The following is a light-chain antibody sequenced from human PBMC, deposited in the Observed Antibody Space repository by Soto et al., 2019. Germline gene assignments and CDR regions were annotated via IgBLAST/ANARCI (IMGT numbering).Light chain of an antibody. J-gene: IGLJ1*01. Sequence: QSVLSQSPSASGTPGQRVTLSCSGRSSNIGSNYVYWFQQLPGTAPKLLIYANDQRPSGVPDRFSGSKSGTSASLAISGLQSEDEADYYCAAWDDSLNGYVFGTGTKLTVL. CDR3: AAWDDSLNGYV. V-gene: IGLV1-44*01. CDR1: SSNIGSNY. CDR2: AND.